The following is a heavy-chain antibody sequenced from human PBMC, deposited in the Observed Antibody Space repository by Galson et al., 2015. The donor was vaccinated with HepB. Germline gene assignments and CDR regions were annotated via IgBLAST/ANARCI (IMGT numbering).Heavy chain of an antibody. V-gene: IGHV3-30-3*01. CDR3: ASSPRITMIVVDRAGMDV. Sequence: SLRLSCAVSGFTFSSYAMHWVRQAPGKGLEWVAVISHDGINKYYADSVKGRFTVSRDNSKNTLFLQMNSLRAEDTAVYYCASSPRITMIVVDRAGMDVWGQGTTVTVSS. CDR2: ISHDGINK. J-gene: IGHJ6*02. CDR1: GFTFSSYA. D-gene: IGHD3-22*01.